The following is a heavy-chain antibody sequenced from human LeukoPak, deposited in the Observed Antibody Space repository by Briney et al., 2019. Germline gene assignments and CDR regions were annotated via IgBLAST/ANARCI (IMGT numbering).Heavy chain of an antibody. V-gene: IGHV3-48*02. CDR3: AKDSVYDYDFDY. J-gene: IGHJ4*02. CDR1: GFTFSSHT. D-gene: IGHD5/OR15-5a*01. Sequence: GGSLRLSCAASGFTFSSHTMNWVRQAPGKGLEWVSYISSGSGSIYYADSVKGRFTISRDNAKNSLYLQMNSLRDEDTAVYYCAKDSVYDYDFDYWGQGTLVTVSS. CDR2: ISSGSGSI.